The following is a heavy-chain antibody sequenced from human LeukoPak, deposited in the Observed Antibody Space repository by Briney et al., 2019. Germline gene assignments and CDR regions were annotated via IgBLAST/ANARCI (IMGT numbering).Heavy chain of an antibody. J-gene: IGHJ6*03. V-gene: IGHV3-23*01. D-gene: IGHD1-26*01. CDR2: ISRSGGST. Sequence: AGSLRLSCVASGFTFSTYGMSWIRQAPGKGLEWVSAISRSGGSTYYADSVKGRFTISRDNSKNTLYLQMNRVRAEDTAVYYCARDGSGSYYYYYYMDVWGKGTTVTISS. CDR3: ARDGSGSYYYYYYMDV. CDR1: GFTFSTYG.